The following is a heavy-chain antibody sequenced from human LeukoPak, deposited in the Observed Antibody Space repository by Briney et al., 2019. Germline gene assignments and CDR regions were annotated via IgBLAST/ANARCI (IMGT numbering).Heavy chain of an antibody. D-gene: IGHD3-22*01. CDR3: ARDTISYSYDSSGYGDYFDY. V-gene: IGHV1-18*01. Sequence: ASVKVSCKASGYTFTSYGISWVRRAPGQALEGMGWMSAYNGNTTYAQKLQGTVTMTTDTSTSTAYMALRSLRSDDTAVYYCARDTISYSYDSSGYGDYFDYWGQGILVTVSS. CDR1: GYTFTSYG. CDR2: MSAYNGNT. J-gene: IGHJ4*02.